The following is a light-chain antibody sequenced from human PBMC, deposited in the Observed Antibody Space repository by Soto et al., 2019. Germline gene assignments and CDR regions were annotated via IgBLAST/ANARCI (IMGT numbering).Light chain of an antibody. CDR2: GTS. CDR3: QQSYSTPWT. Sequence: DIQMTQSPSSLSASILARGTITCRSSQRIDSYLNWYQQKPGKAPQLLIYGTSSLQSGVPSRFSGSGSGSGFTLTISSLQPEDFATYFCQQSYSTPWTFGQGTKLEIK. V-gene: IGKV1-39*01. CDR1: QRIDSY. J-gene: IGKJ2*01.